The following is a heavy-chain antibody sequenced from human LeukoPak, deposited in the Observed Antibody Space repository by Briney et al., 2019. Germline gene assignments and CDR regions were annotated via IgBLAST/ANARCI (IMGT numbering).Heavy chain of an antibody. CDR1: GDSVSSNSAA. J-gene: IGHJ4*02. V-gene: IGHV6-1*01. D-gene: IGHD6-19*01. CDR3: ARGRAVAGKGGADYFDY. CDR2: TYYRSKWYN. Sequence: SQTLSLTCAISGDSVSSNSAAWNWMRQSPSRGLEWLGRTYYRSKWYNDYAVSVKSRITINPDTSKNQFSLQLNSVTPEDTAVYYCARGRAVAGKGGADYFDYWGQGTLVTVSS.